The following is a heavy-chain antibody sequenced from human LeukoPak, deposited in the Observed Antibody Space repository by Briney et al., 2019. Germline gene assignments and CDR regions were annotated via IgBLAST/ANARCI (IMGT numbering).Heavy chain of an antibody. D-gene: IGHD2-8*01. V-gene: IGHV3-11*01. CDR3: ARAGRGFTYGYSDS. CDR2: ISPSGSTI. CDR1: GFNFKYYQ. J-gene: IGHJ4*02. Sequence: GGSLRLSCEASGFNFKYYQMILIRHARGKGLEWVSYISPSGSTIRNADSVKGRFTISRDNTRNSLYLQMSSLRADDTAVYYCARAGRGFTYGYSDSWGQGTLVTVSS.